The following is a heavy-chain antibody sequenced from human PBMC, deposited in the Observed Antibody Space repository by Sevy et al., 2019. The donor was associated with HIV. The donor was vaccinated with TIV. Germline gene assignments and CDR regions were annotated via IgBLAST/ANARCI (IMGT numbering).Heavy chain of an antibody. CDR3: AGENAWGRGYS. CDR1: GGSITSLY. D-gene: IGHD1-26*01. J-gene: IGHJ4*02. Sequence: SDTLSLTVTVSGGSITSLYWNWIRQPPGKGREWIANIYYNRHINYNPSLKSRDTLSLDTSKNQFSLRLSYVTAADTAMYYCAGENAWGRGYSWGQGTLVTVSS. V-gene: IGHV4-59*08. CDR2: IYYNRHI.